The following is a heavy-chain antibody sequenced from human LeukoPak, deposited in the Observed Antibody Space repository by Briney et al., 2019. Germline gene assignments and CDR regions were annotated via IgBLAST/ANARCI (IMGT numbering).Heavy chain of an antibody. CDR3: ARDSSGWSLTYYYYYMDV. CDR2: INSDGSST. D-gene: IGHD6-19*01. J-gene: IGHJ6*03. CDR1: GFTFSSYW. V-gene: IGHV3-74*01. Sequence: GGSLRLSCAASGFTFSSYWMHWVRQAPGKGLVWVSRINSDGSSTSYADSVKGRFTISRDNAKNTLYLQMNSLRAEDTAVYYCARDSSGWSLTYYYYYMDVWGKGTTVTVSS.